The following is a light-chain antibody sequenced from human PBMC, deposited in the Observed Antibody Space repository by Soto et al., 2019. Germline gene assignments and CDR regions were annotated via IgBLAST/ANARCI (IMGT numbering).Light chain of an antibody. J-gene: IGKJ2*01. Sequence: EIVLTQSPGTLSVSPGERANLSCRASQSVSTNLAWFQQKPGQAPRLLIYGASTRATGIPARFSGSGSGTDFTLTINILQSEDLAVYYCQQSNTWPYTFGQGTKLEV. CDR3: QQSNTWPYT. CDR2: GAS. V-gene: IGKV3-15*01. CDR1: QSVSTN.